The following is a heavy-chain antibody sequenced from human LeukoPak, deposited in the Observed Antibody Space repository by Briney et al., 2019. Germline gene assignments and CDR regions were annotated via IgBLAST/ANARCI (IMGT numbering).Heavy chain of an antibody. CDR2: IKPDGSQT. CDR1: GFTFSNSW. D-gene: IGHD3-10*01. J-gene: IGHJ4*02. Sequence: PGGSLRLSCAASGFTFSNSWINWVRQALGKGQEWVANIKPDGSQTFYLDSVKGRFTVSRDNAKHSAYLQMNSLRAEDTAVYYCFGSGSYSKWDQGTLVTVSS. CDR3: FGSGSYSK. V-gene: IGHV3-7*01.